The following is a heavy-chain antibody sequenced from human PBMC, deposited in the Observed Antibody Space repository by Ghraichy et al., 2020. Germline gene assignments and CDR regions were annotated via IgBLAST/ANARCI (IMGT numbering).Heavy chain of an antibody. CDR3: ARRGYGYNWFDP. CDR2: IYYTGPT. Sequence: SQTLSLTCAVSGGSVTSSSYYWGWIRQPPGKGLEWIGTIYYTGPTFYNPSLKSRVAISIDTSKNQFSLRLTSVTATDTAVSYCARRGYGYNWFDPWGQGTLVTVSS. J-gene: IGHJ5*02. D-gene: IGHD5-18*01. CDR1: GGSVTSSSYY. V-gene: IGHV4-39*01.